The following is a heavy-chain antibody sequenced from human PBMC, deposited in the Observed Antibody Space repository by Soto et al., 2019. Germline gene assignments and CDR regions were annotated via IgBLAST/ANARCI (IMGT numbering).Heavy chain of an antibody. D-gene: IGHD3-3*01. CDR2: ISSSSSTI. CDR1: GFTFSSYS. CDR3: ARSGSFWSGYYPDAFDI. Sequence: GRSLRFSCSASGFTFSSYSMHWVRQAPRKGLEWVSYISSSSSTIYYADSVKGRFTISRDNAKNSLYLQMNSLRAEDTAVYYCARSGSFWSGYYPDAFDIWGQGTMVTVS. V-gene: IGHV3-48*01. J-gene: IGHJ3*02.